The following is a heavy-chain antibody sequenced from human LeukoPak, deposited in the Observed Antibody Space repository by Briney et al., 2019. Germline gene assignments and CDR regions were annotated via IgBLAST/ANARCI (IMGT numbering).Heavy chain of an antibody. V-gene: IGHV3-30-3*01. CDR3: VRVSHYGSGYYYTLAY. CDR2: ISYDGSNE. Sequence: PGRSLSLSCAASGFTFSFYTMHWVPQAPDKGLECVAVISYDGSNEYYADSVKGRFTISRDNSKTTLYLQMSSLRAEDTALYYCVRVSHYGSGYYYTLAYWGQGTLVTVSS. CDR1: GFTFSFYT. J-gene: IGHJ4*02. D-gene: IGHD3-10*01.